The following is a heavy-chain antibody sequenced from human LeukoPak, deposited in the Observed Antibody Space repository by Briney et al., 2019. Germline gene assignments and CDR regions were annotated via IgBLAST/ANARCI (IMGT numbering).Heavy chain of an antibody. CDR3: ARTRDSSGCFDL. Sequence: GGSLRPSCSASGFTFSAYSMNWVRQAPGKGLEWVSSISNGGTYIFYGDSVKGRFTVSRDDADNSLYLQVNSLRAEDTAVYYCARTRDSSGCFDLWGQGTLVTVSS. CDR2: ISNGGTYI. CDR1: GFTFSAYS. J-gene: IGHJ5*02. D-gene: IGHD6-19*01. V-gene: IGHV3-21*01.